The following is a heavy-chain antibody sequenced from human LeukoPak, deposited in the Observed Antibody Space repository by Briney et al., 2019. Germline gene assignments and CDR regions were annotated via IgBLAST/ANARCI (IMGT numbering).Heavy chain of an antibody. CDR2: INPNSGGT. V-gene: IGHV1-2*02. J-gene: IGHJ4*02. D-gene: IGHD3-10*01. Sequence: ASVKVSCKASGYTFTGYYMHWVRQAPGQGLEWMGWINPNSGGTNYAQKFQGRVTVTRDTSISTAYMGLSRLRSDDTAVYYCARVRVTYYYGSGSQDFDYWGQGTLVTVSS. CDR3: ARVRVTYYYGSGSQDFDY. CDR1: GYTFTGYY.